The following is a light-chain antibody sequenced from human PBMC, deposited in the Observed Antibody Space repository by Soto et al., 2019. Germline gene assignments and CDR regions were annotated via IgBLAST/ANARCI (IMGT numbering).Light chain of an antibody. CDR2: GAS. CDR3: QQYGSPLT. CDR1: QSVSSSY. V-gene: IGKV3-20*01. J-gene: IGKJ4*01. Sequence: EIVLTQSPGTRSLSPGERATLSCRASQSVSSSYLAWYQQKPGQAPRLLIYGASSRATGIPDRFSGSGSGTDLTLTISRLEPEDFAVYYCQQYGSPLTFGGGTKVEIK.